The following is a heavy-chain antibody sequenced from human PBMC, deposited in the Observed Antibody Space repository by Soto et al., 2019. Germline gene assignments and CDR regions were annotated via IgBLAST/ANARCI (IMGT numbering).Heavy chain of an antibody. CDR2: ISAYNGNT. J-gene: IGHJ4*02. Sequence: QVQLVQSGAEVKKPGASVKVSCKASGYTFTSYGISWVRQAPGQGLEWMGWISAYNGNTNYAQKLQGRVTMTTDTSTSTAYMELRSLRSYDTAVYYCAIARRPSQWFDYFDYWGQGPLVTVSS. CDR3: AIARRPSQWFDYFDY. D-gene: IGHD3-10*01. V-gene: IGHV1-18*01. CDR1: GYTFTSYG.